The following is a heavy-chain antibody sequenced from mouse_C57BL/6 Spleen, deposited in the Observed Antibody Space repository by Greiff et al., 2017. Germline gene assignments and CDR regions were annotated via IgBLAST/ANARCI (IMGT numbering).Heavy chain of an antibody. CDR1: GYAFSSSW. CDR3: ARASYYVAYFDY. V-gene: IGHV1-82*01. D-gene: IGHD1-1*01. CDR2: ICPGDGDT. Sequence: VQLQQSGPELVKPGASVKISCKASGYAFSSSWMNWVKQRPGKGLEWIGRICPGDGDTNYNGKFKGKATLTADKSSSTAYMHLSSLTSADSAVYFWARASYYVAYFDYWGQGTTLTVSS. J-gene: IGHJ2*01.